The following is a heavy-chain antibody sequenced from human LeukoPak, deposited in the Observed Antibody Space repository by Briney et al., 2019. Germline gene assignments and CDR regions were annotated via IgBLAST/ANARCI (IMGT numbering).Heavy chain of an antibody. CDR3: ARTRIASSGFHLSMDV. V-gene: IGHV3-11*04. D-gene: IGHD6-19*01. J-gene: IGHJ6*03. CDR1: GFTFSDYY. CDR2: ISSSGSTI. Sequence: GGSLTLSCAASGFTFSDYYMSWIRQAPGKGLEWVSYISSSGSTIYYADSLKGRFTVSRDNARNSLYLQMNSLRAEDAAVYYCARTRIASSGFHLSMDVWGKGTTVTISS.